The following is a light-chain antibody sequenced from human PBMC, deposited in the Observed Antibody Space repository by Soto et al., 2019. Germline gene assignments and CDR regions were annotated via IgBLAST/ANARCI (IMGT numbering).Light chain of an antibody. J-gene: IGLJ2*01. CDR1: SSDVGGYNY. CDR3: SSYTSSSTGV. Sequence: QSALTQPASVSGSPGQSITISCTGTSSDVGGYNYVSWYQQHPGKAPKLMIYDVSNRPSGVSNRFSGSKSGNTASLTISCLQAEDEADYYCSSYTSSSTGVVGGGTKLTVL. V-gene: IGLV2-14*01. CDR2: DVS.